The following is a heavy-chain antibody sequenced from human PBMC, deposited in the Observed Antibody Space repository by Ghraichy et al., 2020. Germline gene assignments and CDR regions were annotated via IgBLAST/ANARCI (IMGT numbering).Heavy chain of an antibody. CDR1: GFTFSSYA. Sequence: WGSLRLSCAASGFTFSSYAMSWVRQAPGKGLEWVSAINGSGGSTYYADSVKGRFTISRDNSKNTLYLQMNSLRAEDTAVYYCAKPPLGGGLEIDYWGQGTLVTVSS. J-gene: IGHJ4*02. CDR3: AKPPLGGGLEIDY. D-gene: IGHD3-10*01. V-gene: IGHV3-23*01. CDR2: INGSGGST.